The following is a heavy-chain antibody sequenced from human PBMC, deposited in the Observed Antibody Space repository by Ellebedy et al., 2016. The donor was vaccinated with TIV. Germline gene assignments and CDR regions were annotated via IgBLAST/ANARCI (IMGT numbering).Heavy chain of an antibody. CDR2: IVVGSGNT. CDR3: ARGGYSYGRDAFDI. D-gene: IGHD5-18*01. Sequence: SVKVSCXASGFTFTSSAVQWVRQARGQRLEWIGWIVVGSGNTNYAQKFQERVTITRDMSTSTAYMELSSLRSEDTAVYYCARGGYSYGRDAFDIWGQGTMVTVSS. CDR1: GFTFTSSA. V-gene: IGHV1-58*01. J-gene: IGHJ3*02.